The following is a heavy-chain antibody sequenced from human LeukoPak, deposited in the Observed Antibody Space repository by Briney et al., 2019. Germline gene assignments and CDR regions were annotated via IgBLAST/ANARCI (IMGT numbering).Heavy chain of an antibody. CDR3: ARGGSIAARLMLLPTKI. CDR1: GFTFSDYY. Sequence: GGSLRLSCAASGFTFSDYYMSWLRQAPGKGLEWVSYISSSGSTIYYADSVKGRFTISRDNAKNSLYLQMNSLRAEDTAVYYCARGGSIAARLMLLPTKIWGQGTLVTVSS. CDR2: ISSSGSTI. V-gene: IGHV3-11*04. D-gene: IGHD6-6*01. J-gene: IGHJ4*02.